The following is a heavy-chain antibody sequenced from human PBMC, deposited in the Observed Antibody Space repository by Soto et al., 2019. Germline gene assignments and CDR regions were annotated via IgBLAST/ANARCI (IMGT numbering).Heavy chain of an antibody. CDR3: ARRIVSTETFDY. CDR1: GAAISVYY. V-gene: IGHV4-34*01. CDR2: INHSGST. J-gene: IGHJ4*02. D-gene: IGHD5-12*01. Sequence: PSDTLSLTYTCYGAAISVYYWTWIRQPPGTGLDWIGEINHSGSTNYNPSLKSRVTISVDTSKNQFSLKLTSVTAADTAIYYCARRIVSTETFDYWGQG.